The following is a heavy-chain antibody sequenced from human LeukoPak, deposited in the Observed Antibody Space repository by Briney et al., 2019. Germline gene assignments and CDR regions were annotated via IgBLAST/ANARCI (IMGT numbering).Heavy chain of an antibody. CDR1: GFTFSSYA. CDR2: ISPDGGNT. Sequence: GGSLRLSCAASGFTFSSYAMHWVRQAPGKGLEYVSAISPDGGNTYYADSVKGRFSISRDNSKNTLYLQMSSLRPEDTAVYYCVPKGTEGYWGQGTLVTVSS. CDR3: VPKGTEGY. V-gene: IGHV3-64D*06. J-gene: IGHJ4*02.